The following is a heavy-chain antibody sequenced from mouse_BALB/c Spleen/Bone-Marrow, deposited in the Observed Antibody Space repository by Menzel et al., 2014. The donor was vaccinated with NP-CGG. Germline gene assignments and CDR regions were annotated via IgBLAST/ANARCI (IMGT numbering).Heavy chain of an antibody. Sequence: QVQLQQSGAELVKPGASVKLSCRVSGYTFTNYFVYWVKQRPGQGLEWIGELNPSNDTPNFNEKFKSKATLTVDKSSSTAYMQLSSLTSEDSAVYYCTRSGYYGYGWYFDVWGAGTTVTVSS. CDR1: GYTFTNYF. CDR3: TRSGYYGYGWYFDV. V-gene: IGHV1S81*02. D-gene: IGHD1-2*01. J-gene: IGHJ1*01. CDR2: LNPSNDTP.